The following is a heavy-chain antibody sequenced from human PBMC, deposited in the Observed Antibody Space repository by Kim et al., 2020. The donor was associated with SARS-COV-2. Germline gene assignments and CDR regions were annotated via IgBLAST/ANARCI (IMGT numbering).Heavy chain of an antibody. CDR1: GGSISSSSYY. CDR2: IYYSGST. V-gene: IGHV4-39*01. D-gene: IGHD3-16*02. Sequence: SETLSLTCTVSGGSISSSSYYWGWIRQPPGKGLEWIGSIYYSGSTYYNPSLKSRVTISVDTSKNQFSLKLSSVTAADTAVYYCATGGDYDYVWGSYRFLFDPWGQGTLVTVSS. J-gene: IGHJ5*02. CDR3: ATGGDYDYVWGSYRFLFDP.